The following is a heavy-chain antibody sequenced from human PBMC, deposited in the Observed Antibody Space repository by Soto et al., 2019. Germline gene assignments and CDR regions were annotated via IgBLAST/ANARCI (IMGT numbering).Heavy chain of an antibody. CDR1: GGSISSGGYY. CDR2: IYYSGST. D-gene: IGHD2-15*01. Sequence: QVQLQESGPGLVKPSQTLSLTCTVSGGSISSGGYYWSWIRQHPGKGLEWIGYIYYSGSTYYNPSLKSRVTISVDTSKNLFSLKLSSVTAADTAVYYCARVGYCSGGSCYLIRFDPWGQGTLVTVSS. J-gene: IGHJ5*02. V-gene: IGHV4-31*03. CDR3: ARVGYCSGGSCYLIRFDP.